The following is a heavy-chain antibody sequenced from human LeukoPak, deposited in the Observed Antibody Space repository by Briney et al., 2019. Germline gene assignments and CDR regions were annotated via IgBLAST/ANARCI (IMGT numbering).Heavy chain of an antibody. CDR2: IYYSGST. J-gene: IGHJ3*02. Sequence: SETLSLTCTVSGGSISSYYWSWIRQPPGKGLEWIGYIYYSGSTNYNPSLKSRVTISVDTSKNQFSLKLSSVTAADTAVYYCARDRDYYDSSGYSGSSDAFDIWGQGTMVTVSS. CDR3: ARDRDYYDSSGYSGSSDAFDI. CDR1: GGSISSYY. V-gene: IGHV4-59*01. D-gene: IGHD3-22*01.